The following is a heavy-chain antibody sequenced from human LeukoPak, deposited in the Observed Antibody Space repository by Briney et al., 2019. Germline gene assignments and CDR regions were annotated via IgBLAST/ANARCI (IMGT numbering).Heavy chain of an antibody. D-gene: IGHD3-10*01. Sequence: SETLSLTCAVSGGSISSGGYSWSWIRQPPGKGLEWIGYIYRSGSTYYNPSLKSRVTISVDRSKNQFSLKLSSVTAADTAVYYCARGPSTSLLWFGELRNWFDPWGQGTLVTVSS. V-gene: IGHV4-30-2*01. CDR1: GGSISSGGYS. CDR2: IYRSGST. J-gene: IGHJ5*02. CDR3: ARGPSTSLLWFGELRNWFDP.